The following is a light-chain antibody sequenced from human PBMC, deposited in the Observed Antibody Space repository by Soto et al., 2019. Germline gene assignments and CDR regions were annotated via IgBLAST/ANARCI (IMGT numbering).Light chain of an antibody. CDR3: QQYVSSRIT. Sequence: EIVLTQSPGTLSLSPGERATLSCRASPSVSSNFVAWYQQKPGQAPRLLISGAFNRATGVPDRFSGGGSGTDFTLTISRLEAEDFAVYYCQQYVSSRITFGQGTRLEI. V-gene: IGKV3-20*01. CDR2: GAF. J-gene: IGKJ5*01. CDR1: PSVSSNF.